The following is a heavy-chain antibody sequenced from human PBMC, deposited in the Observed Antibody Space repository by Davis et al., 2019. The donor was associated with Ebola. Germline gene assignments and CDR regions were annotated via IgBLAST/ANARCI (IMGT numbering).Heavy chain of an antibody. CDR2: IDPSDSYT. Sequence: KVSCKASGYTFTSYGISWVRQMPGKGLEWMGRIDPSDSYTNYSPSFQGHVTISADKSISTAYLQWSSLKASDTAMYYCARYGGWHDYWGQGTLVTVSS. D-gene: IGHD6-19*01. CDR3: ARYGGWHDY. J-gene: IGHJ4*02. CDR1: GYTFTSYG. V-gene: IGHV5-10-1*01.